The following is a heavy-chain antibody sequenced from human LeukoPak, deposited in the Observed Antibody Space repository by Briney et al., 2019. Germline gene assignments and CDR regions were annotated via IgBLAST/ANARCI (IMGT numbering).Heavy chain of an antibody. Sequence: SVKVSCKASGGTFSSYAISWVRQAPGQGLEWMGGIIPIFGTANYAQKFQGRVTMTRDTSIGTAYLELSSLRSEDSAVYYCVRTPPNWGADFWGQGTLVTVSS. J-gene: IGHJ4*02. CDR1: GGTFSSYA. CDR3: VRTPPNWGADF. D-gene: IGHD7-27*01. V-gene: IGHV1-69*05. CDR2: IIPIFGTA.